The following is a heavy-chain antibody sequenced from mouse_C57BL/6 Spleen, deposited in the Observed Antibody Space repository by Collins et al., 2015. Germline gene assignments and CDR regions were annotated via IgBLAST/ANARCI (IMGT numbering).Heavy chain of an antibody. CDR3: AKKRAPPYAMDY. Sequence: QVQLKQSGPSLVQPSQSLSITYTVSGFSLTSYGVHWVRQSPGKGLEWLGVIWRGGSTDYNAAFMSRLSITKDNSKSQVFFKMNSLQADDTAIYYCAKKRAPPYAMDYWGQGTSVTVSS. CDR2: IWRGGST. V-gene: IGHV2-5-1*01. CDR1: GFSLTSYG. D-gene: IGHD6-1*01. J-gene: IGHJ4*01.